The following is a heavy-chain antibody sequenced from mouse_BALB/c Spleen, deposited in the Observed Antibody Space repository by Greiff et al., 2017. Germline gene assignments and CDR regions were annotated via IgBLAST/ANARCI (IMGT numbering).Heavy chain of an antibody. CDR2: ILPGSGST. V-gene: IGHV1-9*01. CDR3: ARYYYGSSYRFAY. J-gene: IGHJ3*01. CDR1: GYTFSSYW. D-gene: IGHD1-1*01. Sequence: QVHVKQSGAELMKPGASVKISCKATGYTFSSYWIEWVKQRPGHGLEWIGEILPGSGSTNYNEKFKGKATFTADTSSNTAYMQLSSLTSEDSAVYYCARYYYGSSYRFAYWGQGTLVTVSA.